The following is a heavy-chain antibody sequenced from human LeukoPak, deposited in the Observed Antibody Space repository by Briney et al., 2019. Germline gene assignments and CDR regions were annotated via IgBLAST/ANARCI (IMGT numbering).Heavy chain of an antibody. J-gene: IGHJ3*02. CDR2: IYTSGST. D-gene: IGHD2-2*01. CDR3: ARVSGYYSSTSCPPEFDI. Sequence: PSETLSLTCTVSGGSISSYYWSWIRQPAGKGLEWIGRIYTSGSTNYNPSLKSRVTMSVDTSKNQFSLKLSSVTAADTAVYYCARVSGYYSSTSCPPEFDIWGQGTMVTVSS. CDR1: GGSISSYY. V-gene: IGHV4-4*07.